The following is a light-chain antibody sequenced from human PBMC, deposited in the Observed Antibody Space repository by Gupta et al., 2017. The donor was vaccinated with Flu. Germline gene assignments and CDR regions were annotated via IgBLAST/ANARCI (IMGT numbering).Light chain of an antibody. CDR3: QQYNNWPRT. CDR1: QSVSSN. CDR2: GAS. Sequence: EIVMTQSPSTLSVSPGERATFSCRASQSVSSNFAWYQQKPGQAPRLLIYGASTSATGIPARFSGSGSGTEFTLTISSLQSEDFAVYYCQQYNNWPRTFGQGTKVEIK. V-gene: IGKV3-15*01. J-gene: IGKJ1*01.